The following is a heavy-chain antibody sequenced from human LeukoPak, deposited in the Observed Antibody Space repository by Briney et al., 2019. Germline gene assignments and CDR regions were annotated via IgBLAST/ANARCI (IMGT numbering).Heavy chain of an antibody. D-gene: IGHD3-16*01. CDR1: GFTVSSNY. CDR3: ARDLGSYFDY. V-gene: IGHV3-53*04. Sequence: PGGSLGLSCAASGFTVSSNYMSWVRQAPGKGLEWVSVIYSDVSTYYADSVKGRFTISRHNSKNTLYLQMNSLRAEDTAVYYCARDLGSYFDYWGQGTLVTVSS. J-gene: IGHJ4*02. CDR2: IYSDVST.